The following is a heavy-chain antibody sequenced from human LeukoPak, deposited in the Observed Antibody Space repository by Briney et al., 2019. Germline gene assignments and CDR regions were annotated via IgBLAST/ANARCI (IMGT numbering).Heavy chain of an antibody. Sequence: SETLSLTCTVSGGSISNYYWSWIRQPPGKGLEWIGYIYYSGSTNHNPSLKSRVTISVDTSKNQFSLKLTSVTAADTAVYFCARAGQFIAARPITFDYWGQGTLVTVSS. D-gene: IGHD6-6*01. CDR3: ARAGQFIAARPITFDY. V-gene: IGHV4-59*01. CDR1: GGSISNYY. J-gene: IGHJ4*02. CDR2: IYYSGST.